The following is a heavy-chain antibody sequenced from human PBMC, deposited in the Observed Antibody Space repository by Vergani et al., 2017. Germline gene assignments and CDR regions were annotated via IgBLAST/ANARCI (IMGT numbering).Heavy chain of an antibody. CDR1: GGSITSSSYY. J-gene: IGHJ4*02. D-gene: IGHD3-10*01. CDR3: ARSRIYYGAGSPDY. Sequence: QLHLQESGPGLVKPSETLSLTCTVSGGSITSSSYYWGWIRQPPGKGLEWIGNIYHSGGAYYNPSLKGRVTMSVDTSKNQFSLKLSSVTAADTAVYYCARSRIYYGAGSPDYWGQGTLVTVSS. CDR2: IYHSGGA. V-gene: IGHV4-39*07.